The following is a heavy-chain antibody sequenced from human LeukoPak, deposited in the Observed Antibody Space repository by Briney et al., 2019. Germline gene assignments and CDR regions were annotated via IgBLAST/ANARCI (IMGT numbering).Heavy chain of an antibody. J-gene: IGHJ6*03. CDR3: ARPPPNYYMDV. Sequence: GGSLRLSCAASGFTFSDHYMSWIRQAPGKGLEWVSYISSSGSTIYYADSVKGRFTISRDNAKNSLYLQMNSLRAEDTAVYYCARPPPNYYMDVWGKGTTVTVSS. V-gene: IGHV3-11*04. CDR1: GFTFSDHY. CDR2: ISSSGSTI.